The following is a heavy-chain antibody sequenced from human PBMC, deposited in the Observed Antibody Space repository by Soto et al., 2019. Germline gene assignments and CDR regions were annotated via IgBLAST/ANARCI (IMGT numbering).Heavy chain of an antibody. D-gene: IGHD1-1*01. CDR2: FYSGGDT. CDR3: ASSNNWPGYFDY. V-gene: IGHV3-66*01. CDR1: GFTVSKKY. Sequence: SGGCLRLSCVVSGFTVSKKYMRWVPQAPGKGLEWVSVFYSGGDTYYADSVKGRFTISSDNSKNTLYLQMNSLRAEDTAVCYCASSNNWPGYFDYWGQGTLVTVSS. J-gene: IGHJ4*02.